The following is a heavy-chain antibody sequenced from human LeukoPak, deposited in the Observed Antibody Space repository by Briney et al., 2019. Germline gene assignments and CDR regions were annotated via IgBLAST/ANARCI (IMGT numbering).Heavy chain of an antibody. CDR3: ARAPSTYVWGSYRPAYFDY. Sequence: GGSLRLSCAASGFTFSSYWMSWVRQAPGKGLEWVANIKQDGSEKYYVDSVKGRFTISRDNAKNSLYLQMNSLRAEDTAVYYCARAPSTYVWGSYRPAYFDYRGQGTLVTVSS. CDR1: GFTFSSYW. D-gene: IGHD3-16*02. V-gene: IGHV3-7*01. CDR2: IKQDGSEK. J-gene: IGHJ4*02.